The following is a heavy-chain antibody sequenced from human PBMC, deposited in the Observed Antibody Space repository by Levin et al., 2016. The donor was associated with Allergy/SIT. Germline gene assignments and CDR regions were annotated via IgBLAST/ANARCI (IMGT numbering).Heavy chain of an antibody. J-gene: IGHJ4*02. D-gene: IGHD3-3*01. CDR2: IKQDGSEK. Sequence: WIRQPPGKGLEWVANIKQDGSEKYYVDSVKGRFTISRDNAKNSLYLQMNSLRAEDTAVYYCARDRFLEWLLKDYWGQGTLVTVSS. V-gene: IGHV3-7*03. CDR3: ARDRFLEWLLKDY.